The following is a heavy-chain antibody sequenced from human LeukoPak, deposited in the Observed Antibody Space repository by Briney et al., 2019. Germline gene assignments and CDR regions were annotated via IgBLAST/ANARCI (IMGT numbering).Heavy chain of an antibody. V-gene: IGHV4-31*03. CDR1: GGPISSGGYY. Sequence: TLSLTCTVSGGPISSGGYYWSWIRQHPGKGLEWIGYIYYSGSTYYNPSLKSRVTISVDTSKNQFSLKLSSVTAADTAVYYCAYGTSYYYDSSGYYFDYWGQGTLVTVSS. D-gene: IGHD3-22*01. CDR3: AYGTSYYYDSSGYYFDY. J-gene: IGHJ4*02. CDR2: IYYSGST.